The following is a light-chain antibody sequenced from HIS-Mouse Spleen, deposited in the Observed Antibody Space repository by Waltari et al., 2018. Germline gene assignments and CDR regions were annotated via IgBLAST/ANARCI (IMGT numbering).Light chain of an antibody. CDR2: GAS. Sequence: EIVMTQSPATPSVSPGQRATLSCRASQSVSSNLAWYQQKPGQAPRLLIHGASTRATGIPARFSGSGSGTEFTLTISSLQSEDFAVYYCQQYNNWPYTFGQGTKLEIK. V-gene: IGKV3-15*01. CDR1: QSVSSN. J-gene: IGKJ2*01. CDR3: QQYNNWPYT.